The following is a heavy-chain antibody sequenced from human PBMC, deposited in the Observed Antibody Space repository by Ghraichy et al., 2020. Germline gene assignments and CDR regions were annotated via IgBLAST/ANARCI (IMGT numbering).Heavy chain of an antibody. J-gene: IGHJ4*02. Sequence: GGSLRLSCEASGFSFSTYSMNWVRQAPGKGLEWVSSISTTSTFIYYADSVKGRFTISRDNAKNSLYLQMNSLRAEDTAVYYCASETRYSSSWYAFDCWGQGTLVTVSP. CDR3: ASETRYSSSWYAFDC. CDR2: ISTTSTFI. V-gene: IGHV3-21*01. CDR1: GFSFSTYS. D-gene: IGHD6-13*01.